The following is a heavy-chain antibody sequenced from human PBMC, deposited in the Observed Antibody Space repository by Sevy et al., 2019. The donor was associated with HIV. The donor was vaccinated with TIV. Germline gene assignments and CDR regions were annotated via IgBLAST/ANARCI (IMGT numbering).Heavy chain of an antibody. CDR1: GFTFSSYW. CDR2: IKQDGSEK. V-gene: IGHV3-7*01. Sequence: GGSLRLSCAASGFTFSSYWMSWVRQAPGKGLEWVANIKQDGSEKYYVDSVKGRFTISRDNAKNSLYLQMNSLRAEDTAVYYCARDRDSDFWSGLGSLDYWGQGTLVTVSS. D-gene: IGHD3-3*01. J-gene: IGHJ4*02. CDR3: ARDRDSDFWSGLGSLDY.